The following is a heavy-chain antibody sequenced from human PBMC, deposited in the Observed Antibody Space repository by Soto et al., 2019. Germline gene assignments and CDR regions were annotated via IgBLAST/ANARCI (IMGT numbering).Heavy chain of an antibody. J-gene: IGHJ3*01. V-gene: IGHV4-34*02. CDR3: ARSPLSYYYVRQTWREVGDSFDV. CDR2: LIHGGST. CDR1: NSSLGAFH. Sequence: QVHLEQWGAGLLKPSETLSLTCAIYNSSLGAFHWTWIRQPPGKGLEWIGELIHGGSTNYNPSLKSLVTFSLDTSKSQFSLHVMSVTAADTAVYYCARSPLSYYYVRQTWREVGDSFDVWGRGTSVTVSS. D-gene: IGHD3-10*02.